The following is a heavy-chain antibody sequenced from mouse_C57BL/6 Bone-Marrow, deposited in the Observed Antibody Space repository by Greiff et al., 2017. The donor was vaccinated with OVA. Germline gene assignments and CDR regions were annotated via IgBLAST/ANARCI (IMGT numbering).Heavy chain of an antibody. V-gene: IGHV3-8*01. J-gene: IGHJ4*01. Sequence: EVKLLESGPGLAKPSQTLSLTCSVTGYSITSDYWNWIRKFPGTKLEYMGYISYSGSTYYHPSLKSRISISRAPSKNQYYLQLNSVTTEDTATYSCASYYRPYYSFDYWGQGTSVTVSS. CDR3: ASYYRPYYSFDY. CDR2: ISYSGST. CDR1: GYSITSDY.